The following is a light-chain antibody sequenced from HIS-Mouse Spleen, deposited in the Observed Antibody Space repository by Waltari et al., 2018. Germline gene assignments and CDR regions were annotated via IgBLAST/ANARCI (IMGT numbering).Light chain of an antibody. CDR3: CSYAGSSTYV. CDR2: EGS. J-gene: IGLJ1*01. V-gene: IGLV2-23*01. CDR1: SSDVGSYNL. Sequence: QSALTQPASVSGSPGQSITISCTGTSSDVGSYNLVSCSQQHPGNAPQLMLYEGSTRPSWVSKRCSGSKAGNTASLTSSGLQAEDEADYYCCSYAGSSTYVFGTGTKVTVL.